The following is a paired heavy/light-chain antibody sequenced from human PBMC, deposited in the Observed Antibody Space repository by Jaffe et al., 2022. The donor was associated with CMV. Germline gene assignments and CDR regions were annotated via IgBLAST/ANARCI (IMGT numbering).Light chain of an antibody. J-gene: IGLJ3*02. CDR3: LLFSGGAWV. V-gene: IGLV7-43*01. Sequence: QTVVTQEPSLTVSPGGTVTLTCASSTGAVTSGYFPNWFQQKPGQAPRALIYSTSNKHSWTPARFSGSLLGGKAALTLSGVQPEDEAEYYCLLFSGGAWVFGGGTKLTVL. CDR1: TGAVTSGYF. CDR2: STS.
Heavy chain of an antibody. Sequence: QVQLVQSGAEVKKPGASVKVSCKASGYTFSSYGISWVRQAPGQGLEWMGWINPYNGYTKYAQKLQGRVTMTTDTSTSTAYMELRSLRSDDTAVYYCARDALVHDYGGKGFDYWGQGKLVTVSS. J-gene: IGHJ4*02. V-gene: IGHV1-18*04. CDR2: INPYNGYT. CDR3: ARDALVHDYGGKGFDY. CDR1: GYTFSSYG. D-gene: IGHD4-17*01.